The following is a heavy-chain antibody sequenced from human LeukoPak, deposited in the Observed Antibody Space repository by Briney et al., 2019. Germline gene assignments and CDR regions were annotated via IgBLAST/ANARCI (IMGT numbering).Heavy chain of an antibody. V-gene: IGHV4-34*01. CDR1: GGSFSGYY. CDR2: INHSGST. CDR3: ARGRDRGVVVVAAMSGMDV. D-gene: IGHD2-15*01. Sequence: SETLSLTCGVYGGSFSGYYWSWIRQPPGKGLEWIGEINHSGSTNYNPSLKSRVTISVDTSKNQFSLKLSSVTAADTAVYYCARGRDRGVVVVAAMSGMDVWGQGTTVTVSS. J-gene: IGHJ6*02.